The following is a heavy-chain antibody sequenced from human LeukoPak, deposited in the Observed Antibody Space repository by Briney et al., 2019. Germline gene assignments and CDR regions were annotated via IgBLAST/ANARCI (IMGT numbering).Heavy chain of an antibody. J-gene: IGHJ5*02. V-gene: IGHV4-34*01. CDR3: ARKRITIFGVVITPSGWFDP. Sequence: PSETLFLTCAVYGGSFSGYYWSWIRQPPGKGLEWIGEINHSGSTNYNPSLKSRVTISVDTSKNQFSLKLSPVTAADTAVYYCARKRITIFGVVITPSGWFDPWGQGTLVTVSS. CDR2: INHSGST. D-gene: IGHD3-3*01. CDR1: GGSFSGYY.